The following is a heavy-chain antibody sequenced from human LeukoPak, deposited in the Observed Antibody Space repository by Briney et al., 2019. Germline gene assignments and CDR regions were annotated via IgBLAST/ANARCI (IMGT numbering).Heavy chain of an antibody. D-gene: IGHD5-24*01. Sequence: GGSLRLSCAASGFIFSTYSMIWVRQAPGQGLEWVAYISISGSSIYYADAVKGRFTISRDNAKNSLYLQMNSLRADDTAVYYCAREGGDGYNLGDAFDMWGQGIMVTVSS. J-gene: IGHJ3*02. CDR3: AREGGDGYNLGDAFDM. CDR1: GFIFSTYS. CDR2: ISISGSSI. V-gene: IGHV3-48*04.